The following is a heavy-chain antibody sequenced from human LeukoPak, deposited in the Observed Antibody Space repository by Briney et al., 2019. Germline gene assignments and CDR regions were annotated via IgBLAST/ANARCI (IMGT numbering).Heavy chain of an antibody. D-gene: IGHD1-26*01. CDR2: IGGSGGST. J-gene: IGHJ4*02. CDR1: GFTFSSYA. V-gene: IGHV3-23*01. CDR3: AKAGRGSYVRGTQIFDY. Sequence: PGGSLRLSCAASGFTFSSYAMSWVRQAPGKGLEWVSAIGGSGGSTYYADSVKGRFTISRDNSKNTLYLQMNSLRAEDTAVYYCAKAGRGSYVRGTQIFDYWGQGTLVTVSS.